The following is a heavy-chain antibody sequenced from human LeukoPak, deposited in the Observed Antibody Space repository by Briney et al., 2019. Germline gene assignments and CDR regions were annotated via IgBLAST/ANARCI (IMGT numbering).Heavy chain of an antibody. V-gene: IGHV4-59*01. J-gene: IGHJ4*02. Sequence: SETLSLTCTASGGSISSYYWSWIRQPPGKGLEWIGYIYYSGSTNYNPSLKSRVTISVDTSKNQLSLRLSSVTAADTAVYYCARGRGYSYESFDYWGQGTLVTVSS. CDR3: ARGRGYSYESFDY. D-gene: IGHD5-18*01. CDR2: IYYSGST. CDR1: GGSISSYY.